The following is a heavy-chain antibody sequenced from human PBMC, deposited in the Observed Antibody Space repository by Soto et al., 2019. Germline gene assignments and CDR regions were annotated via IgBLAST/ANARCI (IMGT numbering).Heavy chain of an antibody. V-gene: IGHV6-1*01. D-gene: IGHD6-6*01. J-gene: IGHJ5*02. Sequence: SQTLSLTCAISGDSVSSNSAAWNWIRQSPSRGLEWLGRTYYRSKWYNDYAVSVKSRITINPATSQNQFSLQLNSVTPEDTAVYYCARSSIAARLANWFDPWGQGTLVTVSS. CDR3: ARSSIAARLANWFDP. CDR1: GDSVSSNSAA. CDR2: TYYRSKWYN.